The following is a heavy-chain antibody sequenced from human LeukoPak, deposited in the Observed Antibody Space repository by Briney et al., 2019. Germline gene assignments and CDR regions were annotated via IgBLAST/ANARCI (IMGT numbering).Heavy chain of an antibody. CDR3: ARDLGGLRYYDSSGYLN. V-gene: IGHV4-38-2*02. CDR1: GYSISSGYY. Sequence: SETLSLTCAVSGYSISSGYYWGWIRQPPGKGLEWIGSIYHSGSTYYNPSLKSRVTISVDTSKNQFSLKLSSVTAADTAVYYCARDLGGLRYYDSSGYLNWGQGTLVTVSS. J-gene: IGHJ4*02. CDR2: IYHSGST. D-gene: IGHD3-22*01.